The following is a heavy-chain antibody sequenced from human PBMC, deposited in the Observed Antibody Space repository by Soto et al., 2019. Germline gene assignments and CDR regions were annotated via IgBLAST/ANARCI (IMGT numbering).Heavy chain of an antibody. Sequence: SETLSLTCTVSGGSISSGDYYWSWVRQPPGKGLEWIGYIYYSGSTYYNPSLKSRVTISIDTSKNQFSLKLSSVTAADTAVYYCARMITGTTALPDYWGQGTLVTVSS. J-gene: IGHJ4*02. V-gene: IGHV4-30-4*01. CDR3: ARMITGTTALPDY. CDR1: GGSISSGDYY. D-gene: IGHD1-7*01. CDR2: IYYSGST.